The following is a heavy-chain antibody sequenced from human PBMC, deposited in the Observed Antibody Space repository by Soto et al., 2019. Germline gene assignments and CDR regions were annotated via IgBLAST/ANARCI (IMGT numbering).Heavy chain of an antibody. J-gene: IGHJ6*04. D-gene: IGHD1-1*01. CDR2: IQSGGPT. CDR1: GFTVSSKY. V-gene: IGHV3-66*01. Sequence: EVHLVESGGGLVQPGGSLRLSCAASGFTVSSKYMSWVRQAPGKGLEWVSLIQSGGPTYYADSVKGRFTISRDTSENTXHXXXXXXXXXXXXXXXXXXXXXXXXXXXXXGVPLDVWGKGTTVTVSS. CDR3: XXXXXXXXXXXXXGVPLDV.